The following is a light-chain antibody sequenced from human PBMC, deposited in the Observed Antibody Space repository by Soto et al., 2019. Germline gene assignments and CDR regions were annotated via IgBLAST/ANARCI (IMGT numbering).Light chain of an antibody. Sequence: QSALTRPASVSGSPGQSITISCTGTSSDVGSYNLVSWYQQHPGKAPKLMIYEVSKRPSGVSNRFSGSKSGNMASLTISGLQAEDEADYYCCSYAGSSSWVFGGGTKLTVL. J-gene: IGLJ3*02. CDR3: CSYAGSSSWV. CDR2: EVS. CDR1: SSDVGSYNL. V-gene: IGLV2-23*02.